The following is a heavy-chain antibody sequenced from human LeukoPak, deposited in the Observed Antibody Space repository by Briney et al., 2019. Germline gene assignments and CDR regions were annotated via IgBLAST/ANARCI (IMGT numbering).Heavy chain of an antibody. CDR1: GYTFTNYD. CDR2: ISVYNVNT. J-gene: IGHJ3*01. CDR3: ARDRYDRGSIGHALVT. Sequence: ASVKVSCKASGYTFTNYDISWVRQAPGQGLEWMGWISVYNVNTNYAQKLQGRVTMTTDTSTSTAYMELRSLRSDDTAVYYCARDRYDRGSIGHALVTWGQGTMETV. V-gene: IGHV1-18*01. D-gene: IGHD3-16*01.